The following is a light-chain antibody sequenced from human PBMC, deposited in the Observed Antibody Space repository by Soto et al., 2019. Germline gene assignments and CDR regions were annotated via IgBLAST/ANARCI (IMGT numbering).Light chain of an antibody. Sequence: QLVLTQPPSVSGAPGQRVTISCTGSSSNIGARYDVHWYQQLPGTAPKLLIYGNSNRPSGVPDRFSGSKSGTSASLAITGLQAEDEADYYCQSYDSSLSGWGVFGGGTQLTVL. V-gene: IGLV1-40*01. CDR3: QSYDSSLSGWGV. CDR1: SSNIGARYD. CDR2: GNS. J-gene: IGLJ2*01.